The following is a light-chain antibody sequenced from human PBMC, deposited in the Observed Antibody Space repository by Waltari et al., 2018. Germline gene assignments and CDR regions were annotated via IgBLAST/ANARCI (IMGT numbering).Light chain of an antibody. V-gene: IGLV1-47*01. CDR2: RSD. J-gene: IGLJ7*01. CDR1: GSNIGTTC. CDR3: AAWDDSLSAVV. Sequence: QSALTQPPAASGTPGQTLIISCSGRGSNIGTTCVYWYQQFPGTAPKLLIYRSDQRASGVPDRFSGSKSGSSASLAISCLQSEDESLYYCAAWDDSLSAVVFGGGTQVTVL.